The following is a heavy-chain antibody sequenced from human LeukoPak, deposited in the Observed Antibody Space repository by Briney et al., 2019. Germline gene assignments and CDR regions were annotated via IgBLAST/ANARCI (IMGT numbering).Heavy chain of an antibody. D-gene: IGHD3-22*01. V-gene: IGHV3-7*01. CDR1: GFVYSAFW. J-gene: IGHJ4*02. Sequence: AGGSLRLSCSASGFVYSAFWMSWVRQAPGKGLEWVANIKQDGSEKYYVDSVKGRSTIARDNAKNTVFLQMDSLRAEDTAVYFCARESVRRISMRARGYFDYWGQGTRVTVSS. CDR2: IKQDGSEK. CDR3: ARESVRRISMRARGYFDY.